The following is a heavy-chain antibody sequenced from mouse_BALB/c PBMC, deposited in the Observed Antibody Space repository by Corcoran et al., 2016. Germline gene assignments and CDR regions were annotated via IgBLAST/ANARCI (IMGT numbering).Heavy chain of an antibody. J-gene: IGHJ2*01. D-gene: IGHD1-2*01. V-gene: IGHV3-6*02. Sequence: DVQLQESGPGLVKPSQSLSLTCSVTGYSITSGYYWNWIRQFPGNKLEWMGYISYDGSNNYNPSLKNRISIHRDTSKNQFCLKLNSVTTEDTATYYCATLLRPFDYWGQGTTLTVSS. CDR2: ISYDGSN. CDR3: ATLLRPFDY. CDR1: GYSITSGYY.